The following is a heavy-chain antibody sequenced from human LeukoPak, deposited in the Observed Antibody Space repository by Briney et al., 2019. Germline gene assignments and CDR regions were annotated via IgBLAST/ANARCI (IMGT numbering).Heavy chain of an antibody. J-gene: IGHJ4*02. Sequence: AAVKVSCKVSGYTLTELSMYWGRQAPGKGLGWVGGFDPEDGETISAQKFQGRVTMTRDTSTSTGYMELSSLRSEDTAVYYCARDWKQLIPLYYFDYWGQGTLVTVSS. V-gene: IGHV1-24*01. CDR1: GYTLTELS. CDR3: ARDWKQLIPLYYFDY. D-gene: IGHD6-6*01. CDR2: FDPEDGET.